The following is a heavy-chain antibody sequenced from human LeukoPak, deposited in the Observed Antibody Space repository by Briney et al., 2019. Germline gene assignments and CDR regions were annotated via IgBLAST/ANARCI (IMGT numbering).Heavy chain of an antibody. V-gene: IGHV1-69*05. Sequence: SVKVSCKASGGTFSSYAISWVRQAPAQGLEWMGGIIPIFGTANYAQKFQGRVTITTDESTSTAYMELSSLRSEDTAVYYCARGLLVPDAFDIWGQGTMVTVSS. CDR3: ARGLLVPDAFDI. CDR1: GGTFSSYA. CDR2: IIPIFGTA. J-gene: IGHJ3*02. D-gene: IGHD3-10*01.